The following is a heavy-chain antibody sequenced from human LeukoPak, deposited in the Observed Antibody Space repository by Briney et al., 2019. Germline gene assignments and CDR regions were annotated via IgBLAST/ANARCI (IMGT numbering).Heavy chain of an antibody. CDR3: ARDKSEYYGSGTQDAFDI. CDR2: IIPIFGTA. CDR1: GGTFSSYA. V-gene: IGHV1-69*13. D-gene: IGHD3-10*01. J-gene: IGHJ3*02. Sequence: ASVKVSCKASGGTFSSYAISWVRQAPGQGLEWMGGIIPIFGTANYAQKFQGRVTITADESTSTAHMELSSLRSEDTAVYYCARDKSEYYGSGTQDAFDIWGQGTMVTVSS.